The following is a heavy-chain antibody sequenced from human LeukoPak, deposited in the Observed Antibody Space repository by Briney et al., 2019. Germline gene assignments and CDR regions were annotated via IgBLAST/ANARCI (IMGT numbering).Heavy chain of an antibody. Sequence: PSETLSLTCTVSGGSISSYYWSWIRQPPGKGLEWIGYIYYSGSTNYNPSLKSRVTISVDTSKNQFSLKLSSVTAADTAVYYCARQPGVKGIAAAGRFDYWGQGNLVTVSS. D-gene: IGHD6-13*01. CDR2: IYYSGST. J-gene: IGHJ4*02. CDR1: GGSISSYY. V-gene: IGHV4-59*08. CDR3: ARQPGVKGIAAAGRFDY.